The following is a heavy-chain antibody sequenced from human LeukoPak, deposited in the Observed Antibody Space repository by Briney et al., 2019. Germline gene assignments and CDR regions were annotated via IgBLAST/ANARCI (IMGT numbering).Heavy chain of an antibody. CDR2: MNPNSGNT. Sequence: GASVKVSCKASGYTFTSYDINWVRQATGQGLEWMGWMNPNSGNTGHAQKFQGRVTMTRNTSISTAYMELSSLRSEDTAVYYCARGIRSTVTTFYYYYYMDVWGKGTTVTISS. V-gene: IGHV1-8*01. CDR3: ARGIRSTVTTFYYYYYMDV. CDR1: GYTFTSYD. D-gene: IGHD4-17*01. J-gene: IGHJ6*03.